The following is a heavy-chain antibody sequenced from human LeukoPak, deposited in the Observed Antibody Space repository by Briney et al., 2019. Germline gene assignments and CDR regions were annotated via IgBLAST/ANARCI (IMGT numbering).Heavy chain of an antibody. D-gene: IGHD3-10*01. V-gene: IGHV3-23*01. CDR3: AKEAVPDYGSGSLWQTEHYYYYMDV. J-gene: IGHJ6*03. CDR1: GFNFNNYN. CDR2: ISGSGGST. Sequence: PGGSLRLSCAASGFNFNNYNMNWVRQAPGKGLEWVSAISGSGGSTYYADSVKGRFTISRDNSKNTLYLQMNSLRAEDTAVYYCAKEAVPDYGSGSLWQTEHYYYYMDVWGKGTTVTVSS.